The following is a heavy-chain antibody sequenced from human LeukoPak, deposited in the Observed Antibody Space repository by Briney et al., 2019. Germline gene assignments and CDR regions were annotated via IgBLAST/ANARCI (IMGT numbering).Heavy chain of an antibody. V-gene: IGHV3-30*04. D-gene: IGHD4-17*01. CDR2: ISYDGSNK. J-gene: IGHJ4*02. CDR3: ARKGYGDYGPHFDY. CDR1: GFTFSSYA. Sequence: GGSLRLSCAASGFTFSSYAMHWVRQAPGKGLEWVAVISYDGSNKYYADSVKGRFTISRDNSKNTLYLQMNSLRAEDTAVYYCARKGYGDYGPHFDYWGQGTLVTVSS.